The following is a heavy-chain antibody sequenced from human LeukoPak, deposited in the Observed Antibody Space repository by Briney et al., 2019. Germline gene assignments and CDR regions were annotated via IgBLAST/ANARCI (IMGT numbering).Heavy chain of an antibody. V-gene: IGHV5-51*01. J-gene: IGHJ4*02. CDR1: GYNFPTYW. CDR2: IYPGDSDT. Sequence: GESLKISCRGSGYNFPTYWIGWVRPMPGKALEWMGIIYPGDSDTRYSPSFQGQVTISVDKSISTAYLQWSSLKASDTAMYYCARSPGGPGFDYWGQGTLVTVSS. CDR3: ARSPGGPGFDY. D-gene: IGHD3-10*01.